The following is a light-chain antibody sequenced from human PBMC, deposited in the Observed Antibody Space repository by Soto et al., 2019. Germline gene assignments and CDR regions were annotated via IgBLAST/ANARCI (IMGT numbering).Light chain of an antibody. Sequence: DIQMTQSPSSLSASVGDRVTITCRASQGISNYLAWYQQKPGKVPKLLIYAASTLQSGVPSRFSGSGSGTDFTLTISGLQIEDLATYYCQVYNNGPPGFGQGTRLEIK. CDR1: QGISNY. J-gene: IGKJ5*01. CDR3: QVYNNGPPG. V-gene: IGKV1-27*01. CDR2: AAS.